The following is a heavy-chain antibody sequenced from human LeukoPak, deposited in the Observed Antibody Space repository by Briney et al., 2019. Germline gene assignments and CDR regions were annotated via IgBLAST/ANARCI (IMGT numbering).Heavy chain of an antibody. CDR2: IYYSGST. Sequence: SETLSLTCTVPGGSISSYYWSWIRQPPGKGLEWIGYIYYSGSTNYNPSLKSRVTISVDTSKNQFSLRLSSVTAADTAVYYCARNSGWYVYDYWGQGTLVTVSS. J-gene: IGHJ4*02. V-gene: IGHV4-59*08. CDR1: GGSISSYY. D-gene: IGHD6-19*01. CDR3: ARNSGWYVYDY.